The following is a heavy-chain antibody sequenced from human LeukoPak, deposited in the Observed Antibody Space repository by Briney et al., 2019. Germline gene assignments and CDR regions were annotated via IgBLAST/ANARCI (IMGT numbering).Heavy chain of an antibody. Sequence: GGSLRLSCAASGFTFKLYWMHWVRQVPGKRPVWVSRINDDGSDTIYADSVRGRFTISRDDAKNTVYLQMNNLRAEDTAVYYCVRGGPSTWSWGQGTLVTVSS. J-gene: IGHJ5*02. CDR1: GFTFKLYW. CDR2: INDDGSDT. CDR3: VRGGPSTWS. D-gene: IGHD2-15*01. V-gene: IGHV3-74*01.